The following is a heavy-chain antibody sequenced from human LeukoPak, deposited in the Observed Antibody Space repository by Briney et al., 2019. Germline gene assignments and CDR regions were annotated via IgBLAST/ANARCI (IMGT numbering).Heavy chain of an antibody. J-gene: IGHJ4*02. V-gene: IGHV1-2*02. D-gene: IGHD6-13*01. CDR2: INPNSCGT. Sequence: ASVKVSCKASGYTFTDYSMHWVRQAPGQGLEWMGWINPNSCGTDYAQKFQGRVTMTRVTSISTAYLEVTRLTSDDTAVYFCVRDMIAAAGAGGWGQGTLVTVSS. CDR1: GYTFTDYS. CDR3: VRDMIAAAGAGG.